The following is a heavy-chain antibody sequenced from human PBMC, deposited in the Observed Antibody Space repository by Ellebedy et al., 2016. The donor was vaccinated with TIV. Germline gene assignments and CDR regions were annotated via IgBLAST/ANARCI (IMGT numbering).Heavy chain of an antibody. CDR2: ISAYNGNT. CDR1: GYTFTSYG. CDR3: ARDIGEQWLFGY. V-gene: IGHV1-18*04. Sequence: ASVKVSXXASGYTFTSYGISWVRQAPGQGLEWMGWISAYNGNTNYAQKLQGRVTMTTDTSTSTAYMELRSLRSDDTAVYYCARDIGEQWLFGYWGQGTLVTVSS. J-gene: IGHJ4*02. D-gene: IGHD3-22*01.